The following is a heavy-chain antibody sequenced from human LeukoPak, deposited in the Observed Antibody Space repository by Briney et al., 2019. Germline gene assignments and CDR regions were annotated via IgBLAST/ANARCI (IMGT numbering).Heavy chain of an antibody. Sequence: GGSLTLSCTASGFTFSIYSMNWVRQAPGKGLEWVSYICGSRRIIYYADSVKGRFAISRDNTKNSLYLQMNSLRDEDTAFYYCARDLDTSGYTFDYWGQGTLVTVSS. J-gene: IGHJ4*02. V-gene: IGHV3-48*02. D-gene: IGHD3-22*01. CDR3: ARDLDTSGYTFDY. CDR1: GFTFSIYS. CDR2: ICGSRRII.